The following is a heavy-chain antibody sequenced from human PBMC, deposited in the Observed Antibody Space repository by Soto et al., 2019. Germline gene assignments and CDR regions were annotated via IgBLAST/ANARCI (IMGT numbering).Heavy chain of an antibody. Sequence: VQLVESGGGVFQPGRSLTLSCVASGFTFTDHAMHWVRQAPGKGLEWVALISYDGNNKQYTDSVKGRSSISRDNSKDTLFLHLSSLRLEDTAVYYCARTKAIFGLDVWGQGTTVTVSS. CDR3: ARTKAIFGLDV. CDR1: GFTFTDHA. D-gene: IGHD2-8*01. V-gene: IGHV3-30*04. J-gene: IGHJ6*02. CDR2: ISYDGNNK.